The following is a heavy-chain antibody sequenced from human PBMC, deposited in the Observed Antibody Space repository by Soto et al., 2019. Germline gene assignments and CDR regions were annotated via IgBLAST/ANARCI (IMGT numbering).Heavy chain of an antibody. D-gene: IGHD1-7*01. V-gene: IGHV3-30*18. CDR3: AKVPLPRGNYHPFDY. J-gene: IGHJ4*02. CDR1: GFTFSNYG. CDR2: ISSDGSNK. Sequence: PXXSLRLSCAASGFTFSNYGMHWVLQAPGKGLEWVAVISSDGSNKYYADSVTGRFTASRDNSKNTLYLQMNSLRAEDTAVYYCAKVPLPRGNYHPFDYWGQGTLVTVSS.